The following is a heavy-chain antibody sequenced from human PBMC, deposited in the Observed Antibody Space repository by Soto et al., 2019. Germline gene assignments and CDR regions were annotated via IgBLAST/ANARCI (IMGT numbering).Heavy chain of an antibody. Sequence: GGSLRLSCLASGFNFSYYAMTWVRHVPGKGLEWVSSLDGAGGSTYYAESVRGRFSISRDNSQNTLFLRMNRLTVDDTAIYYCAAPXDEYGSGVSWFTYGMDIWGQGTTVTVSS. CDR3: AAPXDEYGSGVSWFTYGMDI. CDR1: GFNFSYYA. D-gene: IGHD3-10*01. CDR2: LDGAGGST. V-gene: IGHV3-23*01. J-gene: IGHJ6*02.